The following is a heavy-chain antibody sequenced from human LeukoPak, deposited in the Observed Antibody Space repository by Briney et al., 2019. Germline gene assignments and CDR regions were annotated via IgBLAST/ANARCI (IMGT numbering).Heavy chain of an antibody. V-gene: IGHV3-7*04. CDR1: GFTFSSYW. J-gene: IGHJ4*02. CDR3: ARGIWMIYYDILTGYYPTYYFDY. Sequence: PGGSLRLSCAASGFTFSSYWMSWVRQAPGKGLEWVANIKQDGSEKYYVDSVKGRFTISRDNAKNSLYLQMNSLRAEGTAVYYCARGIWMIYYDILTGYYPTYYFDYWGQGTLVTVSS. CDR2: IKQDGSEK. D-gene: IGHD3-9*01.